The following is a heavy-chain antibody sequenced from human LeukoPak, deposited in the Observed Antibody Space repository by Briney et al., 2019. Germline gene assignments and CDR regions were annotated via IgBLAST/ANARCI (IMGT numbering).Heavy chain of an antibody. Sequence: SETLSLTCTVSGGSISSYYCSWIRQPPGKGLEWIGYIYYSGSTNYNPSLKSRVTISVDTSKNQFSLKLSSVTAADTAVYYCARRHSNSPYYYYYMDVWGKGTTVTVSS. CDR2: IYYSGST. CDR1: GGSISSYY. J-gene: IGHJ6*03. D-gene: IGHD4-11*01. CDR3: ARRHSNSPYYYYYMDV. V-gene: IGHV4-59*01.